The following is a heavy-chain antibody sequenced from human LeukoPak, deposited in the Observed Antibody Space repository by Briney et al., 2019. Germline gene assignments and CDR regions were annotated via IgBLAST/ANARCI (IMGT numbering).Heavy chain of an antibody. CDR3: ARDLYYDFWSGPSN. J-gene: IGHJ4*02. D-gene: IGHD3-3*01. CDR1: GFTFSSYG. Sequence: SGGSLRLSCAASGFTFSSYGMHWGRQAPGKGLEWVAFIRYDGSNKYYADSVKGRFTISRDNSKNTLYLQMNSLRAEDTAVYYCARDLYYDFWSGPSNWGQGTLVTVSS. CDR2: IRYDGSNK. V-gene: IGHV3-30*02.